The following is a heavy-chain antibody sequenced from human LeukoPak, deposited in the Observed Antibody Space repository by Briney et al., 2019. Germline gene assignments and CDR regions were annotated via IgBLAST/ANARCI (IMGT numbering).Heavy chain of an antibody. D-gene: IGHD1-26*01. CDR1: GFTFSNSW. Sequence: GGSLRLSCAASGFTFSNSWMTWVRQAPGKGLEWVAHINEDGSDKYYVDSVTGRFSISRDNTKNSLYLQMSSLRAEDTAVYYCATLINAWEFDYLGQGSLVSVSS. J-gene: IGHJ4*02. CDR3: ATLINAWEFDY. V-gene: IGHV3-7*05. CDR2: INEDGSDK.